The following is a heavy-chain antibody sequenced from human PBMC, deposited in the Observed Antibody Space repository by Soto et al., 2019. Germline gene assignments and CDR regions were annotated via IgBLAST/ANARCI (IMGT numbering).Heavy chain of an antibody. CDR3: ATQTGLYYYGMDV. V-gene: IGHV4-59*01. CDR1: GGSINAFF. Sequence: QVQLQESGPGLVKPSETLSLTCTVSGGSINAFFWSRVRQPPGKGLESIGYIFYSGSTNYNPSLKSRVTISLDTSKTQFSLNLTSVTAADTAVYYCATQTGLYYYGMDVWGQGTTVAVSS. J-gene: IGHJ6*02. CDR2: IFYSGST.